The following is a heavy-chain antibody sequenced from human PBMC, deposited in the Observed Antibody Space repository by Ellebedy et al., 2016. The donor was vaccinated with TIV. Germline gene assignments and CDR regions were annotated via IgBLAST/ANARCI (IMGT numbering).Heavy chain of an antibody. CDR2: INQDGSER. V-gene: IGHV3-7*03. Sequence: GESLKISCAASGFTLSRHWMSWVRQGPGKGLEWVANINQDGSERYYANFVKGRFTISRDNAKHSLYLQMNSLRAEDTAVYYCARLVSYSGSGSPLDYWGQGSLVTVSS. CDR3: ARLVSYSGSGSPLDY. D-gene: IGHD3-10*01. CDR1: GFTLSRHW. J-gene: IGHJ4*02.